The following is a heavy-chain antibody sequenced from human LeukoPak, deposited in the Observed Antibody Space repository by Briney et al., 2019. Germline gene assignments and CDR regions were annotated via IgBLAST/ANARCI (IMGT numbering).Heavy chain of an antibody. D-gene: IGHD6-19*01. CDR1: GGSFSGYY. CDR3: AGTPSGWEKGDY. CDR2: INHSGST. V-gene: IGHV4-34*01. Sequence: PSETLSLTCAVYGGSFSGYYWSWIRQPPGKGLEWIGEINHSGSTNYNPSLKSRVTILVDTSKNQFSLKLSSVTAADTAVYYCAGTPSGWEKGDYWGQGTLVTVSS. J-gene: IGHJ4*02.